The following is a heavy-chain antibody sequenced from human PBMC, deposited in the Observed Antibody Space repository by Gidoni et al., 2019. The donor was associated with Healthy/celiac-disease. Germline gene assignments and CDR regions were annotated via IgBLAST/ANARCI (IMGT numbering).Heavy chain of an antibody. CDR2: IYTSGST. Sequence: QVQLQESGPGLVNPSETLYLPCTDAGGSISSYYWSWIRQPAGKGLGWIGRIYTSGSTNYHPSLKGRVTMSVDTSKNQFSLKMSSVTAADTAVYYCARGRGEAAAVDYWGQGTLVTVSS. CDR1: GGSISSYY. J-gene: IGHJ4*02. V-gene: IGHV4-4*07. CDR3: ARGRGEAAAVDY. D-gene: IGHD6-13*01.